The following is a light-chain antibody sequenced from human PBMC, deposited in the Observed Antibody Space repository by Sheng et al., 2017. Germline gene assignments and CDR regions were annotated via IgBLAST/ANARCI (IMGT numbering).Light chain of an antibody. J-gene: IGKJ2*01. CDR3: QQYYSHRT. CDR2: KAS. Sequence: DIQMTQSPSTLSASVGDRVTITCRASQSISTWLAWYQQKPGKAPKLLIYKASSLESGVPSRFSGSGSGTEFTLTISTLQPDDFATYYCQQYYSHRTFGQGTKLEIQ. CDR1: QSISTW. V-gene: IGKV1-5*03.